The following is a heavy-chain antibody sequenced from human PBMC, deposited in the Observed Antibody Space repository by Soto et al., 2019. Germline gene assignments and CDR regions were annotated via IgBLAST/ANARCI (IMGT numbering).Heavy chain of an antibody. V-gene: IGHV3-23*01. Sequence: PGGSLRLSCAASGFTFSNYAMAWVRQAPGEGLDWVSAIVGSGGNTYYADSVKGRFTISRDNSKNTLYLQMNSLRAEDTAVYYCAKSPGMYYYDSSGYYHYDYWGQGTLVTVSS. J-gene: IGHJ4*02. CDR3: AKSPGMYYYDSSGYYHYDY. D-gene: IGHD3-22*01. CDR2: IVGSGGNT. CDR1: GFTFSNYA.